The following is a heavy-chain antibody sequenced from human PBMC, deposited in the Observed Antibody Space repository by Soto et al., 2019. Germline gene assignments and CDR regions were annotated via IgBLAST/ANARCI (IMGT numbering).Heavy chain of an antibody. CDR2: IYASGSS. J-gene: IGHJ5*02. V-gene: IGHV4-59*12. Sequence: SETLSLTCSLSGSSLGRFYWSSIRQSPGKGLEWIGYIYASGSSNYNPSLKSRVTISVDTSKNQFSLKLSSVTAADTAVYDCARDYDFWSGYYTTRTVRFDPWGQGTLVTVSS. CDR3: ARDYDFWSGYYTTRTVRFDP. D-gene: IGHD3-3*01. CDR1: GSSLGRFY.